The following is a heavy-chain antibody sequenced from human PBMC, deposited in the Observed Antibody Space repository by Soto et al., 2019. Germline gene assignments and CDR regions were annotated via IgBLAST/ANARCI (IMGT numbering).Heavy chain of an antibody. J-gene: IGHJ5*02. CDR2: MNPNSGNT. V-gene: IGHV1-8*01. Sequence: QVQLVQSGAEVKKPGASVKVSCKASGYTFTSYDINWVRQATGQGLEWMGWMNPNSGNTGDAQKFQGRVTMTRNTSLSTAYMELRSLRAEDTAVYYCAGESANRLDPWGQGSLVTVSS. CDR3: AGESANRLDP. CDR1: GYTFTSYD.